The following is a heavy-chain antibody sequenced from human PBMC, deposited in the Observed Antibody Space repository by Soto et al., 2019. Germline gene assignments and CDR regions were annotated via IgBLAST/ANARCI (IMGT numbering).Heavy chain of an antibody. CDR2: IYYSGTT. Sequence: QVQLQESGPGLVKPSQTLSLTCTVSGDSIMRDSYYWNWIRQNPGKGLEWIGYIYYSGTTAYNPSLKTRVTISPDTCKNQFSLKLSSVTAADTVVYYCARGCDSGKFYAVESWGQGTQVSVSS. CDR1: GDSIMRDSYY. J-gene: IGHJ4*02. D-gene: IGHD1-26*01. V-gene: IGHV4-31*03. CDR3: ARGCDSGKFYAVES.